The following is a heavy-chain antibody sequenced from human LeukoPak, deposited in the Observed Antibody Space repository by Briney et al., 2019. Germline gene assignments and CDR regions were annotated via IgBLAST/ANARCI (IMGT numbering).Heavy chain of an antibody. D-gene: IGHD2-21*01. CDR1: GYTFTSYY. CDR3: ARTSSRRLWWFDP. V-gene: IGHV1-46*01. J-gene: IGHJ5*02. Sequence: GASVKVSCKASGYTFTSYYMRWVRQAPGQGLEWMGIINPTGGSTSYAQKFQGRVTMTRDTSTSTVYMEVSSLKSEDTAVYYCARTSSRRLWWFDPWGQGTLVTVSS. CDR2: INPTGGST.